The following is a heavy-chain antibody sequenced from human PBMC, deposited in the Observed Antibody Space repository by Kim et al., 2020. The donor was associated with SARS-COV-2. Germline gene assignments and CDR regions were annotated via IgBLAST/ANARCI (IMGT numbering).Heavy chain of an antibody. D-gene: IGHD3-22*01. CDR1: GYIFTNYY. CDR2: INPGTGST. V-gene: IGHV1-46*01. CDR3: AKNRPEYFYDTRGHYFDS. Sequence: ASVKVSCKASGYIFTNYYIHWLRQAPGQGLEWMGLINPGTGSTHSAQKFKGRVTLTRDMSTSTVNLDLSSLRADDTAVYYCAKNRPEYFYDTRGHYFDSW. J-gene: IGHJ5*01.